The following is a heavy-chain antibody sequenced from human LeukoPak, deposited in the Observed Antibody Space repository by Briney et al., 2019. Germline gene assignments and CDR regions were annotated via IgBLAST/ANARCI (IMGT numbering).Heavy chain of an antibody. CDR2: MKSNNGHT. Sequence: GASVKVSCKASGYTFTSFDFNWVRQATGQGLEWMGWMKSNNGHTGYAQKFQGRVTMTRDTSISTAYMELSSLTFEDTAVYYCARHFYGSGTYYHFDYWGQGTLVTVSS. CDR1: GYTFTSFD. J-gene: IGHJ4*02. D-gene: IGHD3-10*01. V-gene: IGHV1-8*01. CDR3: ARHFYGSGTYYHFDY.